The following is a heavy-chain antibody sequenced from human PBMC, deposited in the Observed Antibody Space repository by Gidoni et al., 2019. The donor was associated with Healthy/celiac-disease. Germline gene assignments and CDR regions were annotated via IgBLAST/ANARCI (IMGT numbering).Heavy chain of an antibody. Sequence: QLQLQESGPGLVKPSATLSLTCTVSVCSISSSSYYWGWIRQPPGKGLEWIGSIYYSGSTYYNPSLKRRVTISVDTSKNQFSLKLSSVTATDTAVYYCARRSSAASDAFDIWGQGTMVTVSS. V-gene: IGHV4-39*01. CDR3: ARRSSAASDAFDI. D-gene: IGHD6-13*01. CDR2: IYYSGST. CDR1: VCSISSSSYY. J-gene: IGHJ3*02.